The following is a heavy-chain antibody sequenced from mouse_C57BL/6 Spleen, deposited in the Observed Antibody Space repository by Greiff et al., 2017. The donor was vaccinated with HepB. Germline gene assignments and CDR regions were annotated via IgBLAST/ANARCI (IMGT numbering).Heavy chain of an antibody. V-gene: IGHV1-55*01. J-gene: IGHJ2*01. CDR3: AGDGFITTVVNYFDY. Sequence: VQLQQPGAELVKPGASVKMSCKASGYTFTSYWITWVKQRPGQGLEWIGDIYPGSGSTNYNEKFKSKATLTVDTSSSTAYMQLSSLTSEDSAVYYYAGDGFITTVVNYFDYWGQGTTLTVSS. CDR1: GYTFTSYW. CDR2: IYPGSGST. D-gene: IGHD1-1*01.